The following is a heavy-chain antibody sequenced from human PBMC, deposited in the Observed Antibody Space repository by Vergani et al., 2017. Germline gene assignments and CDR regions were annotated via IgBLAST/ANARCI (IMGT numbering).Heavy chain of an antibody. J-gene: IGHJ6*02. CDR1: GFTFSSYG. D-gene: IGHD2-8*01. V-gene: IGHV3-30*18. CDR3: AKDGVAESYYYYYGMDV. CDR2: ISYDGSNK. Sequence: QVQLVESGGGLVKPGGSLRLSCAASGFTFSSYGMHWVRQAPGKGLEWVAVISYDGSNKYYADSVKGRFTISRDNSKNTLYLQMNSLRAEDTAVYYCAKDGVAESYYYYYGMDVWGQGTTGTVSS.